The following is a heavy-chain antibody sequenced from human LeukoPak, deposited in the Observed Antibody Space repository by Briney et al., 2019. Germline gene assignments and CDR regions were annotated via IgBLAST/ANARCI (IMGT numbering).Heavy chain of an antibody. CDR3: ARGGGVFNRVPAAILSGWFDP. CDR1: GGSFSGYY. J-gene: IGHJ5*02. CDR2: INHSGST. Sequence: SETLSLTCAVYGGSFSGYYWSWIRQPPGKGLEWIGEINHSGSTNYNPSLKSRVTISVDTSKNQFSLKLSSVTAADTAVYYCARGGGVFNRVPAAILSGWFDPWGQGTLVTVSS. D-gene: IGHD2-2*02. V-gene: IGHV4-34*01.